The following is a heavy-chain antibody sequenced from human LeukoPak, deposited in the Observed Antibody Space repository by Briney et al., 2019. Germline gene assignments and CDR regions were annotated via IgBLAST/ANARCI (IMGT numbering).Heavy chain of an antibody. D-gene: IGHD6-19*01. CDR2: ISAYNGNT. V-gene: IGHV1-18*01. Sequence: ASVKVSCKASGYTFTSYGISWVRQAPGQGLEWMGWISAYNGNTNYAQKLQGRVTMTTDTSTSTAYMELRSLRSEDTAVYYCARDEKRYSSGWYSCYWGQGTLVTVSS. CDR3: ARDEKRYSSGWYSCY. J-gene: IGHJ4*02. CDR1: GYTFTSYG.